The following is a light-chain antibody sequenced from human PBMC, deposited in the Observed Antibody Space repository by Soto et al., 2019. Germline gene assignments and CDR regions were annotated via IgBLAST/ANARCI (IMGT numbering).Light chain of an antibody. CDR3: QSYDSSLNGYV. CDR2: TYS. V-gene: IGLV1-40*01. Sequence: QSVLTQPPSVSGAPGQRVTISCTGSSSNIGAGFGVHWYQQLPGAAPKLLIYTYSNRPSGVPDRFSGSKSGTSASLAITGLQAGDEGDYYCQSYDSSLNGYVFGSGTQLTVL. CDR1: SSNIGAGFG. J-gene: IGLJ1*01.